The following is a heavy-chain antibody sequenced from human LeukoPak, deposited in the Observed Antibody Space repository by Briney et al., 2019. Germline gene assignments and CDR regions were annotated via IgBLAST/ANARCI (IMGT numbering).Heavy chain of an antibody. J-gene: IGHJ3*02. V-gene: IGHV5-51*01. D-gene: IGHD3-22*01. CDR2: IYPGDSDT. CDR1: GYSFTSYW. Sequence: GESLKISCKGSGYSFTSYWIGWVRQMPGKGLEWMGIIYPGDSDTRYSPSFQGQVTISADKSISTAYLQWSSLKASDTAMYYCASRGPYYDSSGYDAFDIWGQGTMVTVSS. CDR3: ASRGPYYDSSGYDAFDI.